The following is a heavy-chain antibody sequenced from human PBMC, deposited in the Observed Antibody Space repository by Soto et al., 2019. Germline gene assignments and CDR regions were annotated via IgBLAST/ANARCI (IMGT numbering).Heavy chain of an antibody. D-gene: IGHD5-18*01. CDR1: GFTFGSYT. V-gene: IGHV3-21*02. CDR2: ISSASSYI. CDR3: ARRSGYAYGSLDQ. Sequence: EVQLVESGGGLVKPGGSLRLSCATSGFTFGSYTMNWVRQAPGKGLEWVSCISSASSYIYYADSVQGRFTISRDNSEKSLYLHMNSLRAEDTAVYYCARRSGYAYGSLDQWVQGVLVTVSS. J-gene: IGHJ4*02.